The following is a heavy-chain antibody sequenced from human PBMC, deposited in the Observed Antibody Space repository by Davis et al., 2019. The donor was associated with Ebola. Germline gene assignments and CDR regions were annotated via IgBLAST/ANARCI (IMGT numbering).Heavy chain of an antibody. J-gene: IGHJ4*02. CDR3: ARQEGSFDY. CDR2: IYYSGST. Sequence: WVRQPPGKGLEWIGSIYYSGSTYYNPSLKSRVTISLDTSKNQFSLKLSSVTAADTAVYYCARQEGSFDYWGQGTLVTVSS. V-gene: IGHV4-39*01.